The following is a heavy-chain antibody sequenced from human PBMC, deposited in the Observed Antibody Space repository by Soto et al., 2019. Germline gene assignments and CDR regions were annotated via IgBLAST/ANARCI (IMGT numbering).Heavy chain of an antibody. Sequence: SETLSLTCAVSGGSMKNNDWWSWVRQSPGQGLEWIGEIHHTGDNKYNPSLRSRVTMSVDTSKKHVSLQLNSVTGADTAVYYCARGSALGPFRLAVWAQGTTVTVSS. J-gene: IGHJ6*02. CDR2: IHHTGDN. V-gene: IGHV4-4*02. CDR1: GGSMKNNDW. D-gene: IGHD1-26*01. CDR3: ARGSALGPFRLAV.